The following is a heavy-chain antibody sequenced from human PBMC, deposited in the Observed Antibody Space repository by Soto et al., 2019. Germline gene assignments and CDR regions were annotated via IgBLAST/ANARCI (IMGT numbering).Heavy chain of an antibody. CDR3: ARVSATGWHVNGRDYFDH. CDR2: ISSRDLSI. V-gene: IGHV3-11*01. J-gene: IGHJ4*02. CDR1: GFIFSNYY. D-gene: IGHD6-19*01. Sequence: VRLVESGGDLVKPGGSLRISCTASGFIFSNYYMSWIRQAPGKGLEWVSSISSRDLSIYYADSVKGRFTIFRDNAKNSLFLHMSDLRTADTAVYYCARVSATGWHVNGRDYFDHWGLGTLVTVSS.